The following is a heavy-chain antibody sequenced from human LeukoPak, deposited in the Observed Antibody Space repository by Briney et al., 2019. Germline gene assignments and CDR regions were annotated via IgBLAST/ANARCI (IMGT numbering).Heavy chain of an antibody. Sequence: ASVKVSCKASGFTFTSSAMQWVRQARGQRLEWIGWIVVGSGNTNYAQKFQERVTITRDMSTSTAYMELSSLRSEDTAVYYCAGGKRSSRYCSSTSCYLGYWGQGTLVTVSS. D-gene: IGHD2-2*01. CDR1: GFTFTSSA. V-gene: IGHV1-58*02. CDR3: AGGKRSSRYCSSTSCYLGY. J-gene: IGHJ4*02. CDR2: IVVGSGNT.